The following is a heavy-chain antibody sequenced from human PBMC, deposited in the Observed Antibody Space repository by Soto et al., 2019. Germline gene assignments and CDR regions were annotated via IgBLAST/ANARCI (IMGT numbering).Heavy chain of an antibody. V-gene: IGHV1-18*01. J-gene: IGHJ4*02. CDR1: DYTFTSYG. CDR3: ASDLAVALIDY. CDR2: ISAYNGNT. D-gene: IGHD6-19*01. Sequence: QVQLVQSGAEVKKPGASVKVSCKASDYTFTSYGISWVRQAPGQGLEWMGWISAYNGNTKYAQKFQGRVTMTTDTSTSTAYMELWSLRSDDTAVYYCASDLAVALIDYWGQGTLVTVSS.